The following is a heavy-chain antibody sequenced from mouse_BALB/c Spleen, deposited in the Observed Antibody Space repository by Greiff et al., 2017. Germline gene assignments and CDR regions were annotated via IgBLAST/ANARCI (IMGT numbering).Heavy chain of an antibody. CDR2: ISDGGSYT. J-gene: IGHJ4*01. CDR3: ARDGGGLRLRAMDY. Sequence: DVQLVESGGGLVKPGGSLKLSCAASGFTFSDYYMYWVRQTPEKRLEWVATISDGGSYTYYPDSVKGRFTISRDNAKNNLYLQMSSLKSEDTAMYYCARDGGGLRLRAMDYWGQGTSVTVSS. CDR1: GFTFSDYY. D-gene: IGHD1-2*01. V-gene: IGHV5-4*02.